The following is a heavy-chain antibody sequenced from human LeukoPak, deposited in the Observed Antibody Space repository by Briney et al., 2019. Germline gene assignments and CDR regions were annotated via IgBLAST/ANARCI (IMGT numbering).Heavy chain of an antibody. CDR2: ISDRGGTT. D-gene: IGHD2-21*02. CDR3: AKEGAYCGRDCSGVFDY. V-gene: IGHV3-23*01. CDR1: GFTFSNYA. J-gene: IGHJ4*02. Sequence: GGSLRLSCAASGFTFSNYAVTWVRQAPGKGLEWVSVISDRGGTTYYADSVKGRFTISRDNFKNTLYLQMNSLRAEDTAVYYCAKEGAYCGRDCSGVFDYWGQGTQVTVSS.